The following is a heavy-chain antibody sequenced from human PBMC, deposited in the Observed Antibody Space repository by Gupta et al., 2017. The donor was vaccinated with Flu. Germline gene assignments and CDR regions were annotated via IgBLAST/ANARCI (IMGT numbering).Heavy chain of an antibody. D-gene: IGHD1-7*01. J-gene: IGHJ4*02. Sequence: VKVSCKASGYTFTGYYMHWVRQAPGQGLEWMGWINPNSGGTNYAQKFQGRVTMTRDTSISTAYMELSRLRSDDTAVYYCARELGGITGTKGGPFFGYWGQGTLVTVSS. CDR1: GYTFTGYY. V-gene: IGHV1-2*02. CDR3: ARELGGITGTKGGPFFGY. CDR2: INPNSGGT.